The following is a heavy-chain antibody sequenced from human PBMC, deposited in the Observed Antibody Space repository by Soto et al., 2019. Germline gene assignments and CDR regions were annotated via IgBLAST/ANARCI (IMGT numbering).Heavy chain of an antibody. CDR1: GGSISSYY. Sequence: KTSETLSLACTVSGGSISSYYWSWIRQPAGRGLEWIGRIYTSGSTNYNPSLKSRVTMSVDTSKNQFSLKLSSVTAADTAVYYCARTSYSSSWYSYYYGMDVWGQGTTVTVSS. V-gene: IGHV4-4*07. CDR2: IYTSGST. D-gene: IGHD6-13*01. CDR3: ARTSYSSSWYSYYYGMDV. J-gene: IGHJ6*02.